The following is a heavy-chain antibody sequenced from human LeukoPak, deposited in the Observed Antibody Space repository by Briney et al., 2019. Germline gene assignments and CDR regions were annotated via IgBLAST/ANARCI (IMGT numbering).Heavy chain of an antibody. J-gene: IGHJ4*02. CDR3: AKLPSRGYGTTALARYYFDY. D-gene: IGHD5-12*01. CDR1: GFTFSAAW. CDR2: ISASASST. V-gene: IGHV3-23*01. Sequence: GGSLRLSCAASGFTFSAAWMSWVRQAPGKGLEWVSTISASASSTYYVDSVRGRFTISRDNSKNTLYLQMNSLRAEDTAVYYCAKLPSRGYGTTALARYYFDYWGQGTLVTVSS.